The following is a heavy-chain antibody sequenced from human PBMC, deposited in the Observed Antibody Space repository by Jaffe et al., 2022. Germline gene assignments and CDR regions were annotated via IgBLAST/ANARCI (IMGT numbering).Heavy chain of an antibody. CDR2: INHSGST. J-gene: IGHJ4*02. CDR1: GGSFSGYY. CDR3: ARGCGRAVVPAAIGCTFDY. Sequence: QVQLQQWGAGLLKPSETLSLTCAVYGGSFSGYYWSWIRQPPGKGLEWIGEINHSGSTNYNPSLKSRVTISVDTSKNQFSLKLSSVTAADTAVYYCARGCGRAVVPAAIGCTFDYWGQGTLVTVSS. V-gene: IGHV4-34*01. D-gene: IGHD2-2*01.